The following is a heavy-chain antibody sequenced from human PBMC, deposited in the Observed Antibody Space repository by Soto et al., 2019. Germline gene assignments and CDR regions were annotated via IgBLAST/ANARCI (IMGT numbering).Heavy chain of an antibody. CDR3: VRDEAHYDILTGSSLGRAFDI. CDR2: IYHTGRT. D-gene: IGHD3-9*01. J-gene: IGHJ3*02. Sequence: QVQLQESGPRLVKPSGTLSLTCVITNASISSSNWWSWVRQTPGKGLEWIGEIYHTGRTNYNPSLKRRVTMSIDKSNNRFSLRLTSLTAEDTAVYYCVRDEAHYDILTGSSLGRAFDIWGQGTMVTVSS. CDR1: NASISSSNW. V-gene: IGHV4-4*02.